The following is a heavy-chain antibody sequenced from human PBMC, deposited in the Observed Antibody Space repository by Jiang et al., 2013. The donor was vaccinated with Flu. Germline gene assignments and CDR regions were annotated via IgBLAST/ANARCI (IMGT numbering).Heavy chain of an antibody. CDR1: GQTLTGYA. CDR3: ARSGGMFLEDP. CDR2: INTGVGNT. Sequence: SGAEVKKPGASVKVSCKASGQTLTGYAMHWVRQAPGQRLEWMGWINTGVGNTKYSQKFQGRVTITRDTSASTIYMELSSLRSEDTAIYYCARSGGMFLEDPWGQGTLVTVSS. V-gene: IGHV1-3*04. D-gene: IGHD1-1*01. J-gene: IGHJ5*02.